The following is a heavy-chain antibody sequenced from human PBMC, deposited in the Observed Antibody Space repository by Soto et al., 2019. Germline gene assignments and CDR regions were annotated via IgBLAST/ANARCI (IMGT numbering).Heavy chain of an antibody. V-gene: IGHV1-3*01. CDR1: GYTFTSYA. CDR3: ARSRITMIVVVITKHDAFDI. D-gene: IGHD3-22*01. Sequence: QVQLVQSGAEVKKPGASVKVSCKASGYTFTSYAMHWVRQAPGQRLEWMGWINAGNGNTKYSQKFQGRVTITRDTSASTAYMELSSLRSEYTAVYYCARSRITMIVVVITKHDAFDIWGQGTMVTVSS. CDR2: INAGNGNT. J-gene: IGHJ3*02.